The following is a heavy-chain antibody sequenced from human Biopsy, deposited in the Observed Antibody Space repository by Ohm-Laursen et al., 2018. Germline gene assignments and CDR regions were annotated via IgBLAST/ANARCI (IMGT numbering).Heavy chain of an antibody. Sequence: GTLSLTCTVSGGSISSDYWSWIRQTPGKGLGWIGYIYYSGSTNYNPSLKSRVTISVDTSKNQFSLRLNSVTVADTAVDYCARATNSTGWPYYYFYGMDVWGQGTTVTVSS. CDR3: ARATNSTGWPYYYFYGMDV. D-gene: IGHD2/OR15-2a*01. V-gene: IGHV4-59*01. J-gene: IGHJ6*02. CDR2: IYYSGST. CDR1: GGSISSDY.